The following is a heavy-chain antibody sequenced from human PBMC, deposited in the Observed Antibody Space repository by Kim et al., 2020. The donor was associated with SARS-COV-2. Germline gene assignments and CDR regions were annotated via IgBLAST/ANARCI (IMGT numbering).Heavy chain of an antibody. CDR1: GFTFSSYA. Sequence: GGSLRLSCAASGFTFSSYAMSWVRQAPGKGLEWVSVIYSGGSSTYYADSVKGRFTISRDNSKNTLYLQMNSLRAEDTAVYYCAKGRDGYNEVLDYCGQGTLVTVSS. V-gene: IGHV3-23*03. J-gene: IGHJ4*02. CDR2: IYSGGSST. CDR3: AKGRDGYNEVLDY. D-gene: IGHD5-12*01.